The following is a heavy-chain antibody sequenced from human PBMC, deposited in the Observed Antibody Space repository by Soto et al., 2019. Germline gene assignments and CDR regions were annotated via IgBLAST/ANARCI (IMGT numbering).Heavy chain of an antibody. D-gene: IGHD6-13*01. J-gene: IGHJ5*02. CDR1: GYTFTHYP. CDR2: INAGSGNT. V-gene: IGHV1-3*01. CDR3: ARGLAADGA. Sequence: QVQLVQSGAEVKKPGASVKVSCTASGYTFTHYPIHWVRHGLGQRLEWIGFINAGSGNTKYSQTFQGRLTFTKDTSASTAYMDLSSLKSEDTARDYCARGLAADGAWGQGTLVTVSS.